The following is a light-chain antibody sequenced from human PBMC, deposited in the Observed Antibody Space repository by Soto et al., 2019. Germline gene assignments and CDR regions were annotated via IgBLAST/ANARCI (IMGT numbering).Light chain of an antibody. CDR1: SSDVGGYNY. V-gene: IGLV2-14*01. J-gene: IGLJ3*02. CDR2: EVS. CDR3: SSYTTSGTPV. Sequence: QSVLTQPASVSGSPGQTITISCTGTSSDVGGYNYLSWYQQHPGKAPKVMIYEVSNRPSGVSNRFSGSKSGNTASLTISGLQAEDEADYFCSSYTTSGTPVFGGGIKLTVL.